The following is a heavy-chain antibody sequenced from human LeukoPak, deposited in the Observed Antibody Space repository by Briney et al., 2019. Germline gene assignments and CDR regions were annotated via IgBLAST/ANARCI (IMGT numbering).Heavy chain of an antibody. J-gene: IGHJ4*02. Sequence: SETLSLTCTVSGGSISSGGYYWSWIRQHLGKGLEWIGYIYYSGSTYYNPSLKSRVTISVDTSKNQFSLKLSSVTAADTAVYYCAGTSLHYGDYALNYWGQGTLVTVSS. CDR1: GGSISSGGYY. CDR3: AGTSLHYGDYALNY. V-gene: IGHV4-31*03. CDR2: IYYSGST. D-gene: IGHD4-17*01.